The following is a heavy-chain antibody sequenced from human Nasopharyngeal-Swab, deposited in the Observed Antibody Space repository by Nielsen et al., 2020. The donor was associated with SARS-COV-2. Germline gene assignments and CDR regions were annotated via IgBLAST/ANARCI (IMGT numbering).Heavy chain of an antibody. CDR2: ISSTSSYI. Sequence: GESLKISCAASGFTFSTYSMNWFRQAPGKGLERVSSISSTSSYIYYTDSVKGRFTISRDNAKNSLFLQMNSLRSEDTAVYYCARDLLSSWRAIGNWYFDLWGRGTLVTVSS. V-gene: IGHV3-21*06. CDR1: GFTFSTYS. D-gene: IGHD6-13*01. CDR3: ARDLLSSWRAIGNWYFDL. J-gene: IGHJ2*01.